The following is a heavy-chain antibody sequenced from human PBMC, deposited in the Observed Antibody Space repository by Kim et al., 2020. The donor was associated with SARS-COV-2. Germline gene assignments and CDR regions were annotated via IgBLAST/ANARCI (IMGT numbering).Heavy chain of an antibody. CDR3: ARGKVSAAYGMDA. Sequence: GGSLRLSCAASGFTFSSYGMHWVRQAPGKGLEWVAVISYDGSNKYYADSVKGRFTISRDNSKNTMYLQMNSLRSEDTAVYYCARGKVSAAYGMDAWGQG. D-gene: IGHD2-2*01. CDR1: GFTFSSYG. J-gene: IGHJ6*01. CDR2: ISYDGSNK. V-gene: IGHV3-30*03.